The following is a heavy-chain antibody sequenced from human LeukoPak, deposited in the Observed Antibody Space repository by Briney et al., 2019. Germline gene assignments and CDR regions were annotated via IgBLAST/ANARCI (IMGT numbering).Heavy chain of an antibody. CDR1: GYTFTSYG. CDR2: ISAYNGNT. J-gene: IGHJ3*02. D-gene: IGHD1-26*01. CDR3: ARDYISGSYPTGDAFDI. V-gene: IGHV1-18*01. Sequence: GASVKVSCKASGYTFTSYGISWVRQAPGQGLEWMGWISAYNGNTNYAQKLQGGVTMTTDTSTSTAYMELRSLRSDDTAVYYCARDYISGSYPTGDAFDIWGQGTMVTVSS.